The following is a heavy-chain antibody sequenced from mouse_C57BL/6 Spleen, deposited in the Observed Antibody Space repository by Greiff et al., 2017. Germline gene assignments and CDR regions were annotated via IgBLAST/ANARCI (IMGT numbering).Heavy chain of an antibody. CDR1: GYTFTSYW. J-gene: IGHJ1*03. D-gene: IGHD1-1*01. Sequence: QVQLQQPGAELVKPGASVKLSCKASGYTFTSYWMQWVKQRPGQGLEWIGEIDPSDSYTNYNQKFKGKATLTVDTSSSTAYMQLSSLTSEDSAVYYCARRRSLYDYGSSGWYFDVWGTGTSVTVSS. CDR2: IDPSDSYT. V-gene: IGHV1-50*01. CDR3: ARRRSLYDYGSSGWYFDV.